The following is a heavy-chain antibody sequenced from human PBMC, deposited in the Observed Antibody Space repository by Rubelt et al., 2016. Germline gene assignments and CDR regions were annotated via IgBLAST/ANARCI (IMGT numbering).Heavy chain of an antibody. V-gene: IGHV3-7*04. CDR2: IKQDKIEK. CDR1: GGSISSSSYY. J-gene: IGHJ4*02. CDR3: ARGSGYVSLDY. Sequence: VQLQQWGAGLLKPSETLSLTCAVSGGSISSSSYYWGWIRQPPGKGLEWVANIKQDKIEKYYVDSVKGRFTISRDNAKNSLSLQMTSLRAEDTAVYYCARGSGYVSLDYWGQGTLVTVSS. D-gene: IGHD5-12*01.